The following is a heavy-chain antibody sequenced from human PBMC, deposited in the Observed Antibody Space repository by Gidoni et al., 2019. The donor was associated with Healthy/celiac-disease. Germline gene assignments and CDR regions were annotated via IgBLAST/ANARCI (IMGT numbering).Heavy chain of an antibody. CDR3: ARQVGGSIVVVTARYNWFDP. CDR2: IYYSGST. D-gene: IGHD2-21*02. J-gene: IGHJ5*02. V-gene: IGHV4-39*01. CDR1: GGSISSSSYY. Sequence: SGGSISSSSYYWGWIRQPPGKGLEWIGSIYYSGSTYYNPSLKSRVTISVDTSTNQFSLKRSSVTAADTAVYYGARQVGGSIVVVTARYNWFDPWGQGTLVTVSS.